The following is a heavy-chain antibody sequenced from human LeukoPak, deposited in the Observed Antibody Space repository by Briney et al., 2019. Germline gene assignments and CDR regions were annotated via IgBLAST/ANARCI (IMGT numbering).Heavy chain of an antibody. CDR1: GYSFTNYW. V-gene: IGHV5-51*01. Sequence: GESLKISCKGSGYSFTNYWIGWVRQMPGKGLEWMGIIHPGDSDTRYSPSFQGQVTISADKSISTAYLQWTSLKASDTAMYYCARQYCSSTSCYIRWFDPWGQGTLVTVSS. J-gene: IGHJ5*02. CDR3: ARQYCSSTSCYIRWFDP. D-gene: IGHD2-2*02. CDR2: IHPGDSDT.